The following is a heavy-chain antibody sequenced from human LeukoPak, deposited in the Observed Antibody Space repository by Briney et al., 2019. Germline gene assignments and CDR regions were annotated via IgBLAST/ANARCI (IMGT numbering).Heavy chain of an antibody. Sequence: ASVKVSCKASGYTFTSYYMHWVRQAPGQGLEWMGIINPSGGSTSYAQKFQGRVTMTRDTSTSTVYMELSSLRSEDTAVYYCAREKWTFGVVTRYYYYYGMDVWGQGTTVTVSS. CDR1: GYTFTSYY. V-gene: IGHV1-46*01. CDR2: INPSGGST. D-gene: IGHD3-3*01. J-gene: IGHJ6*02. CDR3: AREKWTFGVVTRYYYYYGMDV.